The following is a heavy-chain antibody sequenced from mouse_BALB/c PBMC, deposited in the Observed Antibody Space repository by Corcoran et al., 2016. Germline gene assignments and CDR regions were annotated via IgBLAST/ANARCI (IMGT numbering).Heavy chain of an antibody. D-gene: IGHD2-14*01. CDR1: GYTFTNYG. V-gene: IGHV9-3-1*01. Sequence: QIQLVQSGPELKKPGETVKISCKASGYTFTNYGMNWMKQAPGKGLRWMGWINTYTGEPTYADDFKGRFAFSLETSASTAYLQINNLKNEDTATYFCARYDCYFDYWDQGTTLTVSS. CDR2: INTYTGEP. J-gene: IGHJ2*01. CDR3: ARYDCYFDY.